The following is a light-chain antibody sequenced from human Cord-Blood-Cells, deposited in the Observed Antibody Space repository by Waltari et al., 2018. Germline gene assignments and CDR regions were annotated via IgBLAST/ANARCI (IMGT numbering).Light chain of an antibody. CDR2: GNR. V-gene: IGLV1-40*01. CDR3: QSYDSSLNWV. J-gene: IGLJ3*02. Sequence: QSVLTLPPSVSGAPGQRVTISCTGSSSNIGAGYAVHWYQQRPGTAPNLLIYGNRNRTSGGPVRCSGSESGTSASLAITGLQAEDEADYYCQSYDSSLNWVFGGGTKLTVL. CDR1: SSNIGAGYA.